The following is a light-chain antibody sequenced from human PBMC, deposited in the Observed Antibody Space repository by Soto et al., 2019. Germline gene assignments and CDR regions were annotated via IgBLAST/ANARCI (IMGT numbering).Light chain of an antibody. CDR3: QQTKGFPLT. CDR2: AAS. Sequence: DIQMTQSPSSLSASVGARVTITCRASQDISKNLAWYQQIPGKAPKLLIFAASTLQSGVPLRFSASGSGTYFILTVGGLQPEDAATYYCQQTKGFPLTFGGGTKVEIK. CDR1: QDISKN. V-gene: IGKV1-12*01. J-gene: IGKJ4*01.